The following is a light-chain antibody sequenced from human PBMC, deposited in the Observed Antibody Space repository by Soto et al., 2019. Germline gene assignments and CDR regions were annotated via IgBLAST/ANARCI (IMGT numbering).Light chain of an antibody. CDR1: SSDVGKYNL. CDR2: EDS. V-gene: IGLV2-14*02. J-gene: IGLJ2*01. Sequence: QSVLTQPASVSGSPGQSITISCTGTSSDVGKYNLVSWYQQHPGKAPKLIIYEDSKRPSGVSNRFSGSKSGNTASLTISGLQAEDESDYYCSSYTSKSTPVVFGGGTQLTVL. CDR3: SSYTSKSTPVV.